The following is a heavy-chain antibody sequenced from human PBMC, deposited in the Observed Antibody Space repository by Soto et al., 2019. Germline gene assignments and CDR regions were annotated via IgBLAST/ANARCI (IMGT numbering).Heavy chain of an antibody. V-gene: IGHV1-46*01. CDR2: INPSGGST. Sequence: ASVKVSCKASGYTFTSYYMHWVRQAPGQGLEWMGIINPSGGSTSYAQKFQGRVTMTRDTSTSTVYMELSSLRSEDTAVYYCARETSIVVVVAATVLPLYGMDVWGQGTTVTVS. CDR3: ARETSIVVVVAATVLPLYGMDV. D-gene: IGHD2-15*01. CDR1: GYTFTSYY. J-gene: IGHJ6*02.